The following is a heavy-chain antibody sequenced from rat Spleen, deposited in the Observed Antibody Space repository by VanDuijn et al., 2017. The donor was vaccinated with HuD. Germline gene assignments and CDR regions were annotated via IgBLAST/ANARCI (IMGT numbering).Heavy chain of an antibody. CDR3: TTERYPPFAY. Sequence: EVQLVETGGGLVQPGRSLKLSCVASGFTFSTYWMYWVRQAPGKGLEWVAYISYDGGSTYYRDSVKGRFTISRDNAKSTLYLQMDSLRSEDTATYYCTTERYPPFAYWGQGTLVTVSS. CDR2: ISYDGGST. V-gene: IGHV5-20*01. CDR1: GFTFSTYW. J-gene: IGHJ3*01. D-gene: IGHD1-5*01.